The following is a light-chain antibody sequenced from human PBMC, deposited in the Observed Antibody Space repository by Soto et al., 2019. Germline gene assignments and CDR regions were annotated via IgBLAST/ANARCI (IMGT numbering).Light chain of an antibody. CDR3: MQGTHWPPYT. J-gene: IGKJ2*01. CDR1: QSLVNNDGNAN. Sequence: DVVMTQSPLSLAVTLGQAASICCRSSQSLVNNDGNANLNWFHQRPGQSPRRLIYKVSYRDSGVPDRFSGSGSGTDFTLKISRGEAEDVGVYYCMQGTHWPPYTFGQGTKLEIK. CDR2: KVS. V-gene: IGKV2-30*01.